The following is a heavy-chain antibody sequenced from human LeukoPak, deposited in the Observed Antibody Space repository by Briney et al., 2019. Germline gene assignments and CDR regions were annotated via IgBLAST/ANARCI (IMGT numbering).Heavy chain of an antibody. CDR2: IFPGDSDT. CDR1: GYSFPNYW. D-gene: IGHD2-2*01. Sequence: GESLKISCKGSGYSFPNYWIGWVRQMPGKGLEWMGIIFPGDSDTRYSPSFQGQVTISADKSISTAYLQWSSLKASDTAMYYCASPHTYCSSTSCPFDYWGQGTLVTVSS. J-gene: IGHJ4*02. CDR3: ASPHTYCSSTSCPFDY. V-gene: IGHV5-51*06.